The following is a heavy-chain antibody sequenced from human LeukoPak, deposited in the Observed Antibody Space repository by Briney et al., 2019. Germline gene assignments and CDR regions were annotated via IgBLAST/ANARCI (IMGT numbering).Heavy chain of an antibody. CDR3: ARTPRGYNSGTFFDY. CDR2: FSGDGTST. V-gene: IGHV3-74*01. CDR1: GLSFSNYW. J-gene: IGHJ4*02. Sequence: PAGSLRLSFADSGLSFSNYWMHWVRQGHGQVLMWVSRFSGDGTSTSYADSVKGRFTISRDNARNTLYLQMNSLRAEDTAMYFCARTPRGYNSGTFFDYWGQGTLVTVSS. D-gene: IGHD6-19*01.